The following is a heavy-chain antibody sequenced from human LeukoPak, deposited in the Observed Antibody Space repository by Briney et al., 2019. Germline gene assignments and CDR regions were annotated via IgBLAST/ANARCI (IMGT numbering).Heavy chain of an antibody. CDR2: ISSNGGST. Sequence: GGSLRLSCAASGFTFSSYEMNWVRQAPGKGLEYVSAISSNGGSTYYANSVKGRFTISRDNSKNTLYLQMGSLRAEDMAVYYCARVRSRGWYVRDAFDIWGQGTMVTVSS. CDR1: GFTFSSYE. J-gene: IGHJ3*02. D-gene: IGHD6-19*01. CDR3: ARVRSRGWYVRDAFDI. V-gene: IGHV3-64*01.